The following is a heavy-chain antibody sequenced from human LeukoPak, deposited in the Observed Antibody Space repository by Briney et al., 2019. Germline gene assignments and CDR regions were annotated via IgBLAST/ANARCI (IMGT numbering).Heavy chain of an antibody. CDR1: GYTFTGYY. CDR2: INPNSGGT. J-gene: IGHJ3*02. CDR3: ARGVGLDDAFDI. Sequence: ATVKVSCKASGYTFTGYYMHWVRQAPGQGLEWMGWINPNSGGTNYAQKFQGRVTMTRDTSISTAYMELSRLRSDDTAVYYCARGVGLDDAFDIWGQGTMVTVSS. D-gene: IGHD1-26*01. V-gene: IGHV1-2*02.